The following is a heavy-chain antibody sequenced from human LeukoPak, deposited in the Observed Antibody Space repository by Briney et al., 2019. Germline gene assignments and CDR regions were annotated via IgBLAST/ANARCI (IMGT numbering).Heavy chain of an antibody. J-gene: IGHJ4*02. CDR1: GGSFSGYY. CDR2: INHSGST. Sequence: SETLSLTCALYGGSFSGYYWSWIREPPGKGLEWIGEINHSGSTNYNPSLKSRVTISVDTSKNQFSLKLSSVTAADTAVYYCASPYGPFDYWGQGTLVTVSS. CDR3: ASPYGPFDY. V-gene: IGHV4-34*01. D-gene: IGHD3-16*01.